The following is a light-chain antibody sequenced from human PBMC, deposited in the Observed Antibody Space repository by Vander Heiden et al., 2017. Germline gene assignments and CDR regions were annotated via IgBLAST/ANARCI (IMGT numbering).Light chain of an antibody. CDR3: QSYDSSLIGV. Sequence: QSVLPQPPSVSGAPGQRVTISCTGSSSNIGAGYDVHWYQQLPGTAPKLLIYGNNNRPSGVPDRFSGSKSGTSASLAITGLQAEDEADYYCQSYDSSLIGVFGGGTKLTVL. CDR2: GNN. V-gene: IGLV1-40*01. CDR1: SSNIGAGYD. J-gene: IGLJ3*02.